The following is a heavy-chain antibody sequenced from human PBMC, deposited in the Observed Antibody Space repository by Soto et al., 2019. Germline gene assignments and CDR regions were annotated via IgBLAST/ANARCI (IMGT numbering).Heavy chain of an antibody. CDR1: GYTFTSYG. D-gene: IGHD1-7*01. Sequence: QVQLVQSGAEVKKPGASVKVSCKASGYTFTSYGISWVRQAPGQGLEWMGWISAYNGNTNYAQKLQGRVTMTTDTSTSTAYMGLRSLRSDDTAVYYCARDALAGRYNWNWGADYWGQGTLVTVSS. J-gene: IGHJ4*02. CDR2: ISAYNGNT. V-gene: IGHV1-18*04. CDR3: ARDALAGRYNWNWGADY.